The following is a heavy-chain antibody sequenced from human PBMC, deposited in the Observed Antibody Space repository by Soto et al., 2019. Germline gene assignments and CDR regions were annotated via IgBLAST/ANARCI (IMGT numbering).Heavy chain of an antibody. J-gene: IGHJ4*02. CDR3: ARVAGYDFWSGYYRSYYFDY. CDR2: INAGNGNT. Sequence: ASVKVSCKASGYTSTSYAMHWVRQAPGQRLEWMGWINAGNGNTKYSQKFQGRVTITRDTSASTAYMELSSLRSEDTAVYYCARVAGYDFWSGYYRSYYFDYWGQGTLVTVSS. D-gene: IGHD3-3*01. V-gene: IGHV1-3*01. CDR1: GYTSTSYA.